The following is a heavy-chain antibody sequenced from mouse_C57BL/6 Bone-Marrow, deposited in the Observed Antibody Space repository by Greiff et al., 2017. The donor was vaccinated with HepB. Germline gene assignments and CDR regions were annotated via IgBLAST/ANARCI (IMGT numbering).Heavy chain of an antibody. CDR2: IYPGDGDT. J-gene: IGHJ4*01. D-gene: IGHD2-3*01. CDR1: GYAFSSSW. Sequence: QVQLQQSGPELVKPGASVKISCKASGYAFSSSWMNWVKQRPGKGLEWIGRIYPGDGDTNYNGKFKGKATLTADKSSSTAYMQLSSLTSEDSAVYFCARSMMGRVLRFDYWGQGTSVTVSS. V-gene: IGHV1-82*01. CDR3: ARSMMGRVLRFDY.